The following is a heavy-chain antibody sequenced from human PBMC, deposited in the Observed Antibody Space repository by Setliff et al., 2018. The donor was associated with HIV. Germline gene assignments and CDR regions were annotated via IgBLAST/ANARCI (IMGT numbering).Heavy chain of an antibody. CDR3: ARGRHAGSGAYSGGFYYFDF. CDR1: GASVSTTGYY. V-gene: IGHV4-39*01. CDR2: TFYSGST. Sequence: NPSETLSLTCTVSGASVSTTGYYWGWLRQSPGKGLQWIGTTFYSGSTYYNPSLKSRVTISLDTSKNQFSLKLSSVAAADTGLYYCARGRHAGSGAYSGGFYYFDFWGQGALVTVSS. J-gene: IGHJ4*02. D-gene: IGHD3-16*01.